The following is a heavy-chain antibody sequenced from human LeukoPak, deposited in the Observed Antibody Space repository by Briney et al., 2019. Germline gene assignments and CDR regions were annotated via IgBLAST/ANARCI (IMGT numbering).Heavy chain of an antibody. D-gene: IGHD6-19*01. J-gene: IGHJ4*02. Sequence: PSETLSLTCTVSGGSISSYYWSWIRQPPGKGLEWIGYIYYSGSTNYNPSLKSRVTISVDTSKNQFSLKLSSVTAADTAVYYCARESSGWYHYFDYWGQGTLVTVSS. V-gene: IGHV4-59*01. CDR1: GGSISSYY. CDR2: IYYSGST. CDR3: ARESSGWYHYFDY.